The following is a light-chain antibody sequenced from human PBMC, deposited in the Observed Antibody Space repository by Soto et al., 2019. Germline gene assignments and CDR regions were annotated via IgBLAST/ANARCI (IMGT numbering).Light chain of an antibody. CDR2: AAS. CDR3: QQDNNWS. J-gene: IGKJ5*01. V-gene: IGKV3D-7*01. Sequence: EIVFRQSPDTLSLSPGERASLSCRSSQSISSNYLAWFQQRPGQAPRLLIYAASTRATGIPARFSGSGSGTEFTLTISSLQSEDFAVYYCQQDNNWSFGQGTRLEIK. CDR1: QSISSNY.